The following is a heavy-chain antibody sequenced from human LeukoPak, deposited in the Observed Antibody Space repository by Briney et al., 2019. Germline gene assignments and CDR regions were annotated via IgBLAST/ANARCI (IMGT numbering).Heavy chain of an antibody. D-gene: IGHD2-2*01. CDR1: GFTFSSYA. Sequence: GASLRLSCAASGFTFSSYAMIWVRQAPGKGLEWVAAISGGGGGTYYAGSVKGRFTISRDNSKNMVYLQMNSLRAEDTAVYYCANLPYPTISLYFDYWGQGTLVTVSS. V-gene: IGHV3-23*01. J-gene: IGHJ4*02. CDR3: ANLPYPTISLYFDY. CDR2: ISGGGGGT.